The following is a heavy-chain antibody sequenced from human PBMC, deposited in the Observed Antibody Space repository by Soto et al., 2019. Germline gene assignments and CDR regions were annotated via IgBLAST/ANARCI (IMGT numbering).Heavy chain of an antibody. CDR2: IYWHDDK. Sequence: QVTLKESGPTLVKPTQTLMLTCSFSGFSLNTTGVGVAWIRQAPGKALEWLASIYWHDDKRYSPSLEGRLTITKDTSKNQVVLTMTNMDPVDTATYYCGRDYNWNFVWGQGTLVTVSS. CDR1: GFSLNTTGVG. V-gene: IGHV2-5*01. D-gene: IGHD1-7*01. J-gene: IGHJ4*02. CDR3: GRDYNWNFV.